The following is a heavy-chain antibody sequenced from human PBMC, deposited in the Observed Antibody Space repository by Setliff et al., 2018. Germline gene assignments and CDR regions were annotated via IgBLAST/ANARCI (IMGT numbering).Heavy chain of an antibody. D-gene: IGHD1-26*01. J-gene: IGHJ6*03. Sequence: SETLSLTCTVSGGSISSYYWIWIRQPPGKGLEWIGYIYSSGRTNYNPSLKSRVTLSVDTSNNQLSLKVSSVTAADTAVYYCARAPPNRYSGSYEYFYMDVWGKGTTVTVSS. CDR2: IYSSGRT. V-gene: IGHV4-4*08. CDR1: GGSISSYY. CDR3: ARAPPNRYSGSYEYFYMDV.